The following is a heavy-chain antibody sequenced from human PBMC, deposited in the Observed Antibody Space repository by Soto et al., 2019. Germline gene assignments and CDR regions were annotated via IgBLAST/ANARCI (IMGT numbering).Heavy chain of an antibody. CDR3: TRDVTTGSVHFDL. V-gene: IGHV1-46*03. Sequence: QVQLVQSGADMKKPGASVKISCKASGYSFIDYYVHWVQQAPGQGPEWMGIVNPGGGNTFYSQKFQGRVTMTRDTSTSTVYMELSSLRFEDTAVYYCTRDVTTGSVHFDLWGQGTLVTVSS. J-gene: IGHJ4*02. CDR2: VNPGGGNT. CDR1: GYSFIDYY. D-gene: IGHD1-1*01.